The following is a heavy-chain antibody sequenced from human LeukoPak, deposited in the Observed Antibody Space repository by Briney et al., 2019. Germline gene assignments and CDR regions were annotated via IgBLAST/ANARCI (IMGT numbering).Heavy chain of an antibody. CDR1: GYSFTSYW. J-gene: IGHJ4*02. D-gene: IGHD6-13*01. CDR2: IYPGDSDT. Sequence: GESLKISCKGSGYSFTSYWIGWVRQMPGKGLEWMGIIYPGDSDTRYSPSFQGQVTISADKSISTAYLQWSSLKASDTAMYYCARAPPLGSSSWYEPTHFDYWGQGTLVTVSS. V-gene: IGHV5-51*01. CDR3: ARAPPLGSSSWYEPTHFDY.